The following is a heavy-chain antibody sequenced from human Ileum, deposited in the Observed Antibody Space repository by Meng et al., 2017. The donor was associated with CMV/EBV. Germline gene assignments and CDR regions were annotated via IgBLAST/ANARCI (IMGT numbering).Heavy chain of an antibody. CDR3: ARSGFWSGTQNWFDP. CDR2: VSAYNGNT. D-gene: IGHD3-3*01. V-gene: IGHV1-18*01. CDR1: GYTFSSYG. Sequence: SGYTFSSYGSGWVRPGPGQGLEWMGWVSAYNGNTNYAQKRQGRVTMTTDTSTSTAYMELRSLRSDDTAVYYCARSGFWSGTQNWFDPWGQGTLVTVSS. J-gene: IGHJ5*02.